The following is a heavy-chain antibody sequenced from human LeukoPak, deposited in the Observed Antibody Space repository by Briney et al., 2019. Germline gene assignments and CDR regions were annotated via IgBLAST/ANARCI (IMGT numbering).Heavy chain of an antibody. V-gene: IGHV4-39*01. CDR1: GGSISSSSYY. CDR2: IYYSGST. D-gene: IGHD3-3*01. J-gene: IGHJ4*02. CDR3: ARLGPELTIFGVVTAWFDY. Sequence: SETLSLTCTVSGGSISSSSYYWGWIRQPPGKGLEWIGSIYYSGSTYYNPSLKSRVTISVDTSKNQFSLKLSSVTAADTAVYYCARLGPELTIFGVVTAWFDYWGQGTLVTVSS.